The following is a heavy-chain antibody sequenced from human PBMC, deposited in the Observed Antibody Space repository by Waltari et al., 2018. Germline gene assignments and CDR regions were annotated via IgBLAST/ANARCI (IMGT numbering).Heavy chain of an antibody. J-gene: IGHJ4*02. V-gene: IGHV3-48*01. Sequence: EVQLVESGGGLIQRGGSMRLSCAASGFTFSTNSLNWARKATGKGLEGVSYISSSSSNLYYADSVKGRFTISRDNAKNSLYLQMNSLRAEDTAVYYCARGYSTGRLGFDYWGQGTLVTVSS. CDR2: ISSSSSNL. CDR3: ARGYSTGRLGFDY. D-gene: IGHD2-8*02. CDR1: GFTFSTNS.